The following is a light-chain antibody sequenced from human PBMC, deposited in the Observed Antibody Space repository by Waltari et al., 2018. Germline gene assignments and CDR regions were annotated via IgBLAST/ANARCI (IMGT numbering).Light chain of an antibody. CDR1: QSVTGN. CDR3: HHYTWWLWT. CDR2: DAS. V-gene: IGKV3-15*01. Sequence: TQSPATLSLPPGERATLACRASQSVTGNLAWYQQKPGQAPRLLIYDASIRDTDIPARFSASGSGTAFTLTISSLQSEDFAVYYCHHYTWWLWTFGQGTPVEI. J-gene: IGKJ1*01.